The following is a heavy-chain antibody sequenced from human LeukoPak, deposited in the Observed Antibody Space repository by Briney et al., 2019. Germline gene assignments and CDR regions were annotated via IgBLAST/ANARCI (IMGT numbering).Heavy chain of an antibody. CDR1: GGSISSGGYY. CDR2: IYYSGST. J-gene: IGHJ4*02. CDR3: ARGSQYYDILTGYSSYYFDY. V-gene: IGHV4-30-4*01. Sequence: PSETLSLTCTVSGGSISSGGYYWSWIRQPPGKGLEWIGYIYYSGSTYYNPSLKSRVTISVDTSKNQFSLKLSSVTAADTAVYYCARGSQYYDILTGYSSYYFDYWGQGTLVTVSS. D-gene: IGHD3-9*01.